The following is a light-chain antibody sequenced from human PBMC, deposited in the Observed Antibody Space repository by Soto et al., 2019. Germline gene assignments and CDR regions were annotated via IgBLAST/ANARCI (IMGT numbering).Light chain of an antibody. CDR1: QDISNY. V-gene: IGKV1-33*01. CDR3: QQYDNLPSVS. Sequence: DLHMTQSPSSLSASVGDRVTITCQASQDISNYLNWYQQKPGKAPNLLIYEASKLEAGVPSRFSGSGTGTHFTFAISSLQPEDVATYYCQQYDNLPSVSFGGGTKVEIK. CDR2: EAS. J-gene: IGKJ4*01.